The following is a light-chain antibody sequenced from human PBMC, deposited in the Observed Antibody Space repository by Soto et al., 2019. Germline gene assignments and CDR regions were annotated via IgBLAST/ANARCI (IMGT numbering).Light chain of an antibody. CDR3: GVWDRSLTTYV. V-gene: IGLV1-51*01. J-gene: IGLJ1*01. CDR2: DST. CDR1: SSNIGNNY. Sequence: QSVLTQPPSVSAAPGQKVTISCSGSSSNIGNNYVSWYQQLPRTAPKLLIYDSTTRPSGIPDRFSGSKSGTSATLGITGLQTGDEAEYYCGVWDRSLTTYVFGPGTKVTVL.